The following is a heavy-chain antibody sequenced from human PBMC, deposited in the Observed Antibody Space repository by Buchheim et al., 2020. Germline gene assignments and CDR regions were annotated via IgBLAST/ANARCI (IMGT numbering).Heavy chain of an antibody. CDR3: TRSMAVAGYSFYYYGMDV. V-gene: IGHV3-23*01. CDR1: GFTSINHA. CDR2: IPGGGVTT. Sequence: EVQLLESGGDLVQPGGSLRLSCAGSGFTSINHALNWVRQAPGKGLEWVSSIPGGGVTTYYADSVKGRFTISRDNSRSTLYLQMNSRRAEDTATYFCTRSMAVAGYSFYYYGMDVWGPGTT. J-gene: IGHJ6*02. D-gene: IGHD6-19*01.